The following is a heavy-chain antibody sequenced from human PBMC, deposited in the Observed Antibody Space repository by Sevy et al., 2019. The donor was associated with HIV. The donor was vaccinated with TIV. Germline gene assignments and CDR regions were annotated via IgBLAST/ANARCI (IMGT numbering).Heavy chain of an antibody. CDR2: IIPILGTV. CDR3: ARGGGNGWYYFDY. D-gene: IGHD6-19*01. V-gene: IGHV1-69*13. CDR1: VGTFSSYG. J-gene: IGHJ4*02. Sequence: ASVKVSCKASVGTFSSYGISWVRQAPGQGLEWMGGIIPILGTVNYAQKFQGRVTITADESTKTAYMELSSLRYEDTAVYYCARGGGNGWYYFDYWGQETLVTVSS.